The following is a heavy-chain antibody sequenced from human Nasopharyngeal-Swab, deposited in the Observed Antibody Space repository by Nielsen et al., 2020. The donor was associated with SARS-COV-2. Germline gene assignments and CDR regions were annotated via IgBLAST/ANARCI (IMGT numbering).Heavy chain of an antibody. CDR3: ARAKGRGYSYSWDHYYYMDV. CDR1: GYTFTSYG. V-gene: IGHV1-18*01. CDR2: ISAYNGNT. Sequence: ASVKVSCKASGYTFTSYGISWVRQAPGQGLEWMGWISAYNGNTNYAQKLQGRVTMTTDTSTSAAYMELRSLRSDDTAVYYCARAKGRGYSYSWDHYYYMDVWGKGTTVTVSS. D-gene: IGHD5-18*01. J-gene: IGHJ6*03.